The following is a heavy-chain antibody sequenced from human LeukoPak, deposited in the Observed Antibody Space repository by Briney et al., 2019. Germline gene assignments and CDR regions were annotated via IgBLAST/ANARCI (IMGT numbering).Heavy chain of an antibody. Sequence: ASVKVSCKASGGTFSSYAISWVRQAPGQGLEWMGGIIPIFGTANYAQKFQGRVTITTDESTSTAYMELSSLRSEDTAVYYCARAARPTYYYYYMDVWGKGTTVTVSS. D-gene: IGHD6-6*01. CDR2: IIPIFGTA. J-gene: IGHJ6*03. CDR1: GGTFSSYA. CDR3: ARAARPTYYYYYMDV. V-gene: IGHV1-69*05.